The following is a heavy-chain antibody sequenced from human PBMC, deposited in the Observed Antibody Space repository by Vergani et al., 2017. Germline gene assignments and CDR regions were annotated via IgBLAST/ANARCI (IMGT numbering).Heavy chain of an antibody. Sequence: EVQLVESGGGLVQPGGSLRLSCAASGFTFSSYAMHWVRQAPGKGLEYVSVISSNGGSTYYANSVKGRFTISRDNSKNTLYLQMGSLRAEDMAVYYCARVSRGLFDYWGQGTLVTVSS. J-gene: IGHJ4*02. D-gene: IGHD3-10*01. CDR1: GFTFSSYA. V-gene: IGHV3-64*01. CDR2: ISSNGGST. CDR3: ARVSRGLFDY.